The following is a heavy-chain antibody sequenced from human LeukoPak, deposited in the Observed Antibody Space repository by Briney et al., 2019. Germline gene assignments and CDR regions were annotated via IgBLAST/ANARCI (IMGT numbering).Heavy chain of an antibody. J-gene: IGHJ4*02. CDR1: GGSFSGYY. Sequence: SETLSLTCAVYGGSFSGYYWSWIRQPPGKGLEWIGEINHSGSTNYNPSLKSRVTISVDTSKNQFSLKLSSVTAADTAVYYCARVAYYYDSRGYGFDYWGQGTLVTVSS. D-gene: IGHD3-22*01. CDR3: ARVAYYYDSRGYGFDY. CDR2: INHSGST. V-gene: IGHV4-34*01.